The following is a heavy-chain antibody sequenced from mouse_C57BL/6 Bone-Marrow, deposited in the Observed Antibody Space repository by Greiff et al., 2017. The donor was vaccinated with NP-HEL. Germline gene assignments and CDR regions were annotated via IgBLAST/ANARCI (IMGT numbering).Heavy chain of an antibody. CDR3: ERRRIIRSYFDY. CDR2: INPNSGYT. CDR1: GYTFTSYW. Sequence: VQLQQSGAELAKPGASVKLSCKASGYTFTSYWMHWVKQRSGQGLEWIGYINPNSGYTKYNQKFKDKATLTADKSSSTAYMQLSSLTYEDSAVYYCERRRIIRSYFDYWGQGTTLTVSS. J-gene: IGHJ2*01. V-gene: IGHV1-7*01.